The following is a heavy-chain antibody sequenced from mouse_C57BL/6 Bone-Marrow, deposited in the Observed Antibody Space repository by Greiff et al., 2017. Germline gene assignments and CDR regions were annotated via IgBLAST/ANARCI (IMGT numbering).Heavy chain of an antibody. V-gene: IGHV1-50*01. D-gene: IGHD4-1*01. CDR2: IDPSDSYT. CDR3: AREGTNWAFDY. J-gene: IGHJ2*01. CDR1: GYTFTSYW. Sequence: QVQLQQSGAELVKPGASVKLSCKASGYTFTSYWMQWVKQRPGQGLEWIGEIDPSDSYTNYNQKFKGKATLTVDTSSSTAYMQLSSLTSEDSSVYYCAREGTNWAFDYWGQGTTLTVSS.